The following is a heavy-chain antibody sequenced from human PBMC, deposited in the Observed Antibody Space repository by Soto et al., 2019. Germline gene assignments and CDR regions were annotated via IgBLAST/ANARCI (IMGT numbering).Heavy chain of an antibody. J-gene: IGHJ4*02. V-gene: IGHV3-30*18. CDR1: GFTFSSYG. CDR3: AKGLSVVVWTPFDY. Sequence: QVQLVESGGGVVQPGRSLRLSCAASGFTFSSYGMHWVRQAPGKGLEWVAVISYDGSNKYYADSVKGRFTISRDNSKNTLYLQMNSLRAEDTAVYYCAKGLSVVVWTPFDYWGQGTLVTVSS. D-gene: IGHD2-15*01. CDR2: ISYDGSNK.